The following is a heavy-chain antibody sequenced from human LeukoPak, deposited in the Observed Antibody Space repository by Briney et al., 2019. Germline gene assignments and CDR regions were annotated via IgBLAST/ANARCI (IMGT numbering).Heavy chain of an antibody. Sequence: GRSLRLSCAASGFAFNSYGMHWVRQGPGKGLEWVALISYDGTNTYYADSVKGRFTISRDSSNNTLYLQMNSLRAEDTAVYYCAKDGGYCSGNNCPNWFDPWGQGTLVTVSS. CDR1: GFAFNSYG. V-gene: IGHV3-30*18. CDR3: AKDGGYCSGNNCPNWFDP. CDR2: ISYDGTNT. D-gene: IGHD2-15*01. J-gene: IGHJ5*02.